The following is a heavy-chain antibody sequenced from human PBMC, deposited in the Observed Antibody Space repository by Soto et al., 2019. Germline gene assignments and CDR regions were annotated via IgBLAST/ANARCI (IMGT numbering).Heavy chain of an antibody. CDR1: GGSISSGGYY. D-gene: IGHD3-9*01. CDR2: IYYSGST. J-gene: IGHJ6*02. CDR3: ARAGPYDILTGYYNGMDV. V-gene: IGHV4-31*03. Sequence: SETLSLTCTVSGGSISSGGYYWSWIRQHPGKGLEWIGYIYYSGSTYYNPSLKSRVTISVDTSKNQFSLKLSSVTAADTAVYYCARAGPYDILTGYYNGMDVWGQGTTATVSS.